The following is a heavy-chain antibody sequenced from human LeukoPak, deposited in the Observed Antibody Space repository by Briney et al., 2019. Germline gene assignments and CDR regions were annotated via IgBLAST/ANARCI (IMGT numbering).Heavy chain of an antibody. CDR2: IYYSGST. J-gene: IGHJ4*02. D-gene: IGHD6-19*01. CDR1: GGSLSSYY. Sequence: SETLSLTCTVSGGSLSSYYWSWVRQPPGKGLEGIGYIYYSGSTNYNPSLKSRVTISVDTSKNQFSLKLSSVTAADTAVYYCASSYSSGWYFDYWGQGTLVTVSS. V-gene: IGHV4-59*08. CDR3: ASSYSSGWYFDY.